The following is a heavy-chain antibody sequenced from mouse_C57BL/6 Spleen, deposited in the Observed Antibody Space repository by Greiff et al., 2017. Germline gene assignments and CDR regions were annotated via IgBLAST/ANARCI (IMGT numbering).Heavy chain of an antibody. V-gene: IGHV1-26*01. CDR1: GYTFTDYY. J-gene: IGHJ3*01. Sequence: EVQLQQSGPELVKPGASVKISCKASGYTFTDYYMNWVKQSHGKSLEWIGDINPNNGGPSYNKKFKGKATLTVDKSSGTACMELRSQTSEDYAVYYCARSGTRGPWFAYWGQGTLVTVSA. D-gene: IGHD4-1*01. CDR3: ARSGTRGPWFAY. CDR2: INPNNGGP.